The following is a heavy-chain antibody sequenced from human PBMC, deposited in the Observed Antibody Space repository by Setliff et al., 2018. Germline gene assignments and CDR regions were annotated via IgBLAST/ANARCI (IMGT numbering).Heavy chain of an antibody. CDR3: ISLWLGYYGLDV. D-gene: IGHD5-18*01. CDR1: GFIFSEYY. CDR2: ISTSGNTV. V-gene: IGHV3-11*01. Sequence: PGGSLRLSCAASGFIFSEYYMNWIRQAPGKGLEWVSYISTSGNTVDYLDSVKGRFTISRDNAKNLMYLQMNSLKTEDTAVYYCISLWLGYYGLDVWGQGTTVTVSS. J-gene: IGHJ6*02.